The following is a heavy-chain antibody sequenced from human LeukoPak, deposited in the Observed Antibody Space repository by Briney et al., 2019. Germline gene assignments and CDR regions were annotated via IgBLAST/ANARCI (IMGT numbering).Heavy chain of an antibody. D-gene: IGHD3-3*01. Sequence: KPSETLSLTCTVSGGSISSSSYYWGWIRQPPGRGLEWIGTIYYSGSTYYNPSLKSRVTISVDTSKNQFSLKLSSVTAADTAVYYCARDGYDFWSGYYRGFDPWGQGTLVTVSS. CDR1: GGSISSSSYY. J-gene: IGHJ5*02. CDR2: IYYSGST. V-gene: IGHV4-39*07. CDR3: ARDGYDFWSGYYRGFDP.